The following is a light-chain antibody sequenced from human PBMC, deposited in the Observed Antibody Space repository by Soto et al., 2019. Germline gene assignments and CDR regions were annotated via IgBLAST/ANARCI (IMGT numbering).Light chain of an antibody. V-gene: IGKV1-33*01. CDR2: GAS. J-gene: IGKJ5*01. Sequence: DIQMTQSPSSLSASVGDRVTITCQASQGITNYLNWYQQKPGKAPKPLIYGASNLETGVPSRFSGSGSGTDFTFTISSLQAEDIATYFCQQYDSVFTFGQGTRLE. CDR1: QGITNY. CDR3: QQYDSVFT.